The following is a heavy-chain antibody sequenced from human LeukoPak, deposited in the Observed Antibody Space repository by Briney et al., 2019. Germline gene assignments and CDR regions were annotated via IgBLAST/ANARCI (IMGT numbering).Heavy chain of an antibody. V-gene: IGHV4-39*01. CDR1: GGSISSSSYY. CDR2: IYYSGST. J-gene: IGHJ4*02. CDR3: ARFRSNSLDY. D-gene: IGHD4-23*01. Sequence: SETLSLTCTVSGGSISSSSYYWGWIRQPPGKGLEWIGSIYYSGSTYYNPSLKSRVTISVDTSKNQFSLKLSSVTAADTAVYYCARFRSNSLDYWGQGTLVTVSS.